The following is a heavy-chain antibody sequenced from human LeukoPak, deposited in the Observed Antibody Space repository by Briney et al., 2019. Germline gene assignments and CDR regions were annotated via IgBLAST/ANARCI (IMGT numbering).Heavy chain of an antibody. CDR3: ARRDGDYGAFDI. CDR1: GYTFTSYD. J-gene: IGHJ3*02. CDR2: MNPNSGNT. Sequence: ASVKVSCKASGYTFTSYDINWVRQATGQGLEWMGWMNPNSGNTGYAQKFQGRVTITRNTSISTAYMELSSLRSEDTAAYYCARRDGDYGAFDIWGQGTMVTVSS. D-gene: IGHD4-17*01. V-gene: IGHV1-8*03.